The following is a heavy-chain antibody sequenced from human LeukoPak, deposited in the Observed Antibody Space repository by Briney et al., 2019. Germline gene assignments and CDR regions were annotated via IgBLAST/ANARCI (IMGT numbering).Heavy chain of an antibody. Sequence: PGGSLRLSCAASGFTFSDYWMTWVRQAPGKGLEWVAHIKQDGGEKYYVDSVKGRFTISRDNAKNLVYLQMNSLRAEDTAVYYCARRPIASTDYYYFLDVWGKGTTVTVSS. V-gene: IGHV3-7*01. J-gene: IGHJ6*03. CDR2: IKQDGGEK. CDR1: GFTFSDYW. CDR3: ARRPIASTDYYYFLDV. D-gene: IGHD6-13*01.